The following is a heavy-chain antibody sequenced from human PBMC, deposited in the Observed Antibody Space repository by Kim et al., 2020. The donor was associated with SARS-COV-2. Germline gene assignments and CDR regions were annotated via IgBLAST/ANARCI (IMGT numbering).Heavy chain of an antibody. CDR1: GYTFTSYY. CDR3: ARGLRVMIVVAKYYFDY. J-gene: IGHJ4*02. CDR2: INPSGGST. D-gene: IGHD3-22*01. Sequence: ASVKVSCKASGYTFTSYYMHWVRQAPGQGLEWMGIINPSGGSTSYAQKFQGRVTMTRDTSTSTVYMELSSLRSEDTAVYYCARGLRVMIVVAKYYFDYWGQGTLVTVSS. V-gene: IGHV1-46*01.